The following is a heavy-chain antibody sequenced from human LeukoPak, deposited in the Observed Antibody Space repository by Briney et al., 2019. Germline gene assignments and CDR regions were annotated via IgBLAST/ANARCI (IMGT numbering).Heavy chain of an antibody. J-gene: IGHJ4*02. V-gene: IGHV1-3*01. CDR3: ARVGARLQFDY. D-gene: IGHD1-26*01. CDR2: INAGNGNT. CDR1: GYTFTSYA. Sequence: ASVKVSCKASGYTFTSYAMHWVRQAPGQRLEWMGWINAGNGNTKYSQKFQGRVTITRDTSASTAYKELSSLRSEDTAVYYCARVGARLQFDYWGQGTLVTVSS.